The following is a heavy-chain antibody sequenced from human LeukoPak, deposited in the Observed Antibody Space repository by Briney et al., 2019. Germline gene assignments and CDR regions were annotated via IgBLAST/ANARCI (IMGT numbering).Heavy chain of an antibody. CDR2: ISSSGSTI. Sequence: GGSLRLSCAASGFTFSSYEMNWVRQAPGKGLEWVSYISSSGSTIYYADSVMGRFTISRDNANNMLYLQMNSLRAEDTAVYYCARGRGLGELAVASFDSWGQGTLVTVSS. CDR3: ARGRGLGELAVASFDS. D-gene: IGHD6-19*01. CDR1: GFTFSSYE. J-gene: IGHJ4*02. V-gene: IGHV3-48*03.